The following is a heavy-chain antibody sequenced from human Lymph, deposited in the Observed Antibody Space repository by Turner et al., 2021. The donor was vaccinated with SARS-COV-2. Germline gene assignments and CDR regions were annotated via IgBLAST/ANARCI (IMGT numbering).Heavy chain of an antibody. CDR2: FDPEDGET. V-gene: IGHV1-24*01. Sequence: QVQLVQSGAEMKKPGASVKVSCKVSGYTLTEVSMHWVRQAPGKGLEWMGGFDPEDGETIYAQKFQGRVTMTEDTSTDTAYMELRSLRSEDTAVYYCATGPYDFWSGPSPGYYGMDVWGQGTTVTVSS. J-gene: IGHJ6*02. CDR3: ATGPYDFWSGPSPGYYGMDV. CDR1: GYTLTEVS. D-gene: IGHD3-3*01.